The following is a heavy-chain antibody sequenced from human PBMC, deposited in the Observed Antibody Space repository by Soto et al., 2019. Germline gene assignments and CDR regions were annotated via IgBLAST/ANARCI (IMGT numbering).Heavy chain of an antibody. D-gene: IGHD3-16*01. V-gene: IGHV3-23*01. CDR2: ISDDSSRT. CDR3: VKGGWLDF. Sequence: EVQLLESGGGLVQPGGSLRLSCAASGFTFNTSEMSWVRQAPGRGLEWVSFISDDSSRTYYADAVKGRFTISRDNSKYTLYLQMNSLTAEDTAVYACVKGGWLDFWGQGTLVTVSS. CDR1: GFTFNTSE. J-gene: IGHJ5*01.